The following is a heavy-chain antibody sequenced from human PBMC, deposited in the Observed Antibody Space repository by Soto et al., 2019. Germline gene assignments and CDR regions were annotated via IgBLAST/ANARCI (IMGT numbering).Heavy chain of an antibody. CDR2: INHSGST. Sequence: QVQLQQWGAGLLKPSETLSLTCAVYGGSFSGYYWSWIRQPPGKGLEWIGEINHSGSTNYNPSLKSRCTIAVDTSKNQCALKLSSVTAADTAVYYCARETVGKYYYGSGSSPFDYCGQGTLVTVSS. D-gene: IGHD3-10*01. CDR3: ARETVGKYYYGSGSSPFDY. V-gene: IGHV4-34*01. J-gene: IGHJ4*02. CDR1: GGSFSGYY.